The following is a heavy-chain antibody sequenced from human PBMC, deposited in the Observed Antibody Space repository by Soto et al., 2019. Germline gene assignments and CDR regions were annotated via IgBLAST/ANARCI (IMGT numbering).Heavy chain of an antibody. J-gene: IGHJ4*02. CDR2: VHHSGST. D-gene: IGHD3-22*01. V-gene: IGHV4-38-2*01. CDR3: ASQYHYDNIGYYYFDK. CDR1: GYSISRDYY. Sequence: PSETLSLTCAVAGYSISRDYYWGWTRPPPGKGLEWIGSVHHSGSTYYSPSLKSRVTLSVDTSKNQFSLKLSSVTAADTAVYYCASQYHYDNIGYYYFDKWGTGTMVTVSS.